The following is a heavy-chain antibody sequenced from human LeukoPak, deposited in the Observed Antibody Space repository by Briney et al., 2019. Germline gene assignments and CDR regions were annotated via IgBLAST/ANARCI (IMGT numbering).Heavy chain of an antibody. V-gene: IGHV3-23*01. J-gene: IGHJ5*02. D-gene: IGHD3-16*02. CDR1: GFTFSSYA. CDR2: ISGSGGSA. CDR3: QGITFGGVIVP. Sequence: GGSLRLSCAASGFTFSSYAMSWVRQAPGKGLEWVSAISGSGGSAYYADSVKGRFTISRDNSKNTLYLQMNSLRAEDTAVYYCQGITFGGVIVPWGQGTLVTVSS.